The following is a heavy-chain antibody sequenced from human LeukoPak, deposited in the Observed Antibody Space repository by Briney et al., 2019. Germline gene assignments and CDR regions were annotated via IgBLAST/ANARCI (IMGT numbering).Heavy chain of an antibody. J-gene: IGHJ6*04. Sequence: GGSLRLSRAASGFTFSSYSMNWVRQAPGKGLEWVSSISSSSSYIYYADSVKDQHTISRDNAKNSLYLQMNSLRAEDTAVYYCARDRWIQLWENYYYYGMDVWGKGTTVTVSS. D-gene: IGHD5-18*01. CDR2: ISSSSSYI. V-gene: IGHV3-21*01. CDR3: ARDRWIQLWENYYYYGMDV. CDR1: GFTFSSYS.